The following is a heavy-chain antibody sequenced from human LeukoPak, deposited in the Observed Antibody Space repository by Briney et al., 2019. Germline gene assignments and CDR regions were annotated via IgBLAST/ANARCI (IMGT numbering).Heavy chain of an antibody. V-gene: IGHV3-7*01. CDR2: LNLDGSEK. CDR1: GFTFTSHW. D-gene: IGHD2-8*01. J-gene: IGHJ4*02. CDR3: AGPPTYGTNVVCYTRLHY. Sequence: GGSLRLSCAASGFTFTSHWMSWVRQAPGKGLAWVARLNLDGSEKYYVDSVKGRFTISRDNAKTSLYLEMNSLRAEDTAVYYCAGPPTYGTNVVCYTRLHYWGQGTVVT.